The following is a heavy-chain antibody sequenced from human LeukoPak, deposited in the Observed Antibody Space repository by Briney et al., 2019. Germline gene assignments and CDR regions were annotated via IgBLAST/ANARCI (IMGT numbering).Heavy chain of an antibody. Sequence: PSETLSLTCTVSGDSISSSSYYWGWICQPPGKGLEWIGSIYYSGSTYYNPSLKSRVTISVDTSKNQFSLKLSSVTAADTAVYYCARREFYSSGFDYWGQGTLVTVSS. CDR1: GDSISSSSYY. CDR3: ARREFYSSGFDY. D-gene: IGHD6-19*01. V-gene: IGHV4-39*07. CDR2: IYYSGST. J-gene: IGHJ4*02.